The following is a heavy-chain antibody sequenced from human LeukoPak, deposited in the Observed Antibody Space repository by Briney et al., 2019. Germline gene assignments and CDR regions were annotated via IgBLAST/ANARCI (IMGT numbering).Heavy chain of an antibody. CDR2: IGGNGRST. CDR3: ATSQSSVAGILGD. V-gene: IGHV3-11*04. CDR1: GLTFSDYF. Sequence: GGSLRLSCAVSGLTFSDYFMTRIRQAPGKGLEWVSYIGGNGRSTYYADSVRGRFTISRDNAKNSVYLQIDNLRVDDTAVYYCATSQSSVAGILGDWGQGTLVTVSS. D-gene: IGHD6-19*01. J-gene: IGHJ1*01.